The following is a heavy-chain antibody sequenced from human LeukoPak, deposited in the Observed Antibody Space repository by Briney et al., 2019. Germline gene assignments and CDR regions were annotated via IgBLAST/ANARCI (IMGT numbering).Heavy chain of an antibody. Sequence: GGSLRLSCAASGFTFKNSAMSWVRQAPGRGLEWVSTVSGSRDNSYYADSVKGRFTISRDDSKNTLSLQMNSLRVEDTAVYHCARDLAWGAFDYWGQGTLVTVSS. V-gene: IGHV3-23*01. CDR3: ARDLAWGAFDY. CDR2: VSGSRDNS. D-gene: IGHD7-27*01. CDR1: GFTFKNSA. J-gene: IGHJ4*02.